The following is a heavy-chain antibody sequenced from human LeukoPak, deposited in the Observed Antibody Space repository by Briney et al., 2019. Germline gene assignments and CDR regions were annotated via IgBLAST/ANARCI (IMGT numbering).Heavy chain of an antibody. CDR3: ARDRSARRFDY. Sequence: GGSLRLSCAASGFTFSNAWMSWVRQAPGKGLEWVAVIWYDGSKEYYSDSVKGRFSSSRDNSKNTLYLQINSLRAEDTAVYYCARDRSARRFDYWGQGTLVTVSS. J-gene: IGHJ4*02. V-gene: IGHV3-33*08. CDR2: IWYDGSKE. CDR1: GFTFSNAW.